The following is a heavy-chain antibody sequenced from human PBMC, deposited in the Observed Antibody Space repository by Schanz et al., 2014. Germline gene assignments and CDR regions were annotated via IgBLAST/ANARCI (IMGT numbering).Heavy chain of an antibody. CDR1: GLNFDYYG. D-gene: IGHD5-12*01. J-gene: IGHJ3*02. V-gene: IGHV3-48*03. Sequence: VQLVESGGGVVQPGRSLRLSCATSGLNFDYYGMNWVRQAPGKGLEWVSNISPTGSSTYYADSMKGRFTISRDNAKNSLYLQMNSLRAEDTAVYYCAGAVATIRADSFDIWGRGTMVAVSS. CDR3: AGAVATIRADSFDI. CDR2: ISPTGSST.